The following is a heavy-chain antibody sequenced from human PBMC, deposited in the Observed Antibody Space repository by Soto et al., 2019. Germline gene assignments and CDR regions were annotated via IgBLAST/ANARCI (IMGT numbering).Heavy chain of an antibody. J-gene: IGHJ3*02. V-gene: IGHV3-30*03. CDR1: GFTFSSYG. Sequence: PGGSLRLSCAASGFTFSSYGMHWVRQAPGKGLEWVAVISYDGSNKYYADSVKGRFTISRDNSKNTLYLQMNSLRAEDMAVYYCASDPDIVVVVDAFTPFFDIWGQGTMVTVSS. CDR2: ISYDGSNK. CDR3: ASDPDIVVVVDAFTPFFDI. D-gene: IGHD2-15*01.